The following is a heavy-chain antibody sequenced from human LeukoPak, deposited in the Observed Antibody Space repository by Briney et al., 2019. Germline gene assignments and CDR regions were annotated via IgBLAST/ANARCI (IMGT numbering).Heavy chain of an antibody. CDR1: GASITSDIFY. CDR2: IHNSRGT. J-gene: IGHJ4*02. D-gene: IGHD4-23*01. CDR3: GKVGGNTNS. V-gene: IGHV4-30-4*01. Sequence: SETLSLTCTVSGASITSDIFYWNWIRQSPGKGLEWIGAIHNSRGTSYNPALESRLTISVDPSENKFFLKMTSVTDADTATYYCGKVGGNTNSWGQGTLVTVSS.